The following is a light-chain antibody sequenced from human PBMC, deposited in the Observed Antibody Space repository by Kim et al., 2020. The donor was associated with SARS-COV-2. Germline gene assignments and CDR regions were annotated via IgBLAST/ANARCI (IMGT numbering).Light chain of an antibody. CDR2: DVS. Sequence: QSALTQPASVSGSPGQSITISCTGTSSDVGGYNYVSWYQQHPGKAPKLMIYDVSNRHSGVSNRFSGSKSGNTASLTISGLQAEDEADYYCGSYTSSSTLVVFGGGTQLTVL. V-gene: IGLV2-14*03. CDR1: SSDVGGYNY. J-gene: IGLJ2*01. CDR3: GSYTSSSTLVV.